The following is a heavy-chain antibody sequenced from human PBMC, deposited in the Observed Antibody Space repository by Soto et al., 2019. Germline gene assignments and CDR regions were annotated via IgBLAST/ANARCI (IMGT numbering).Heavy chain of an antibody. CDR1: GASISSGDYF. J-gene: IGHJ4*02. Sequence: SETLSLTCTVSGASISSGDYFWSWVRQSPGKGLQWIGYIYDSGSSYYNPSLKSRVTMSVDTSKNQFSLKLSPVTAADTAVYYCAREKGYISGPKNCDYWGEGTLVTVSS. V-gene: IGHV4-30-4*01. CDR3: AREKGYISGPKNCDY. CDR2: IYDSGSS. D-gene: IGHD5-12*01.